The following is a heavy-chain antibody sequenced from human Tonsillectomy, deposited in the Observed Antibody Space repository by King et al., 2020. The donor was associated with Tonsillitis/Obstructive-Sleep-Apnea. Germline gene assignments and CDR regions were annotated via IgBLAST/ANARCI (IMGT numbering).Heavy chain of an antibody. Sequence: QLVQSGAEVKKPGASVKVSCKASGYTFTSYYMHWVRQAPGQGLEWMGLINPSGGSTSYAQKFQGRVTMTRDTSTSTVYMELSSLRSEDTAVYYCARRSTVTIKRGWFDPWGQGTLVTVSS. D-gene: IGHD4-17*01. CDR3: ARRSTVTIKRGWFDP. CDR1: GYTFTSYY. J-gene: IGHJ5*02. CDR2: INPSGGST. V-gene: IGHV1-46*01.